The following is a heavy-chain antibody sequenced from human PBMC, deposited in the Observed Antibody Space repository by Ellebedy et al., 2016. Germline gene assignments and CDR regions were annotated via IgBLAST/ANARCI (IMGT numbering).Heavy chain of an antibody. D-gene: IGHD6-25*01. CDR1: GFTFGDYA. CDR2: IRSKAYGGTT. J-gene: IGHJ3*02. V-gene: IGHV3-49*03. CDR3: TRDTYSSEAFDI. Sequence: GESLKISXTASGFTFGDYAMSWFRQAPGKGLEWVGFIRSKAYGGTTEYAASVKGRFTISRDDSKSIAYLQMNSLKTEDTAVYYCTRDTYSSEAFDIWGQGTMVTVSS.